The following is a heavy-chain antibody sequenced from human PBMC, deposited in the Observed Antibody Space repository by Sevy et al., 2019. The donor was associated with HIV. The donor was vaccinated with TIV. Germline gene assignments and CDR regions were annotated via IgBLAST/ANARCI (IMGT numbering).Heavy chain of an antibody. CDR3: ARDYNSGWRKFNLFDP. V-gene: IGHV3-21*01. Sequence: GGSLRLSCAASGFTFSTYSMNWVRQAPGKGLEWVSSISSTSSYIDYAYSVKGRFTISRDNAKNSLYLQMNNLRAEGTAVYYCARDYNSGWRKFNLFDPWGQGTLVTVSS. J-gene: IGHJ5*02. CDR1: GFTFSTYS. D-gene: IGHD6-19*01. CDR2: ISSTSSYI.